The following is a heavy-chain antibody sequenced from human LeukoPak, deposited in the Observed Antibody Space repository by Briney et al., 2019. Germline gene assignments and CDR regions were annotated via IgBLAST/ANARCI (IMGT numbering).Heavy chain of an antibody. Sequence: ASVKLSCKASGGTFSSYAISWVRQAPGQGLEWMGGIIPIFGTANYAQKFQGRVTITADKSTSTAYMELSSLRSEYTAVYYCARVGGGYCSGGSCYYFDYWGQGTLVTVSA. V-gene: IGHV1-69*06. CDR2: IIPIFGTA. D-gene: IGHD2-15*01. CDR3: ARVGGGYCSGGSCYYFDY. CDR1: GGTFSSYA. J-gene: IGHJ4*02.